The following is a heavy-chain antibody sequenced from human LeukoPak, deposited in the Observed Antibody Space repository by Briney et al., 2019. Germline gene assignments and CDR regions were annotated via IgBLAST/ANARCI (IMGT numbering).Heavy chain of an antibody. CDR2: IYSGVST. J-gene: IGHJ5*02. Sequence: GGSLRLSCAASGFTVSNNDMSWVRQAPGRGLEWVSVIYSGVSTYYADSVKGRFIISRDNAKNSLYLQMNSLRAEDTAVYYCARDLRITIFGVVPTPYNWFDPWGQGTLVTVSS. CDR1: GFTVSNND. CDR3: ARDLRITIFGVVPTPYNWFDP. D-gene: IGHD3-3*01. V-gene: IGHV3-53*01.